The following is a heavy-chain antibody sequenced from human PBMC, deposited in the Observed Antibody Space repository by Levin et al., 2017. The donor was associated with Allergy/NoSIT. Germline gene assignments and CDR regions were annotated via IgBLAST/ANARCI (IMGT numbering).Heavy chain of an antibody. V-gene: IGHV3-30-3*01. Sequence: GESLKISCAASGFTFSSYAMHWVRQAPGKGLEWVAVISYDGSNKYYADSVKGRFTISRDNSKNTLYLQMNSLRAEDTAVYYCARSPLEDYYYYYGTDVWGQGTTVTVSS. CDR2: ISYDGSNK. CDR3: ARSPLEDYYYYYGTDV. J-gene: IGHJ6*02. CDR1: GFTFSSYA.